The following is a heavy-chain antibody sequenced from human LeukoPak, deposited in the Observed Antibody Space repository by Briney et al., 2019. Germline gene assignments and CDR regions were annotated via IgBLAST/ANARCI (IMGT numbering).Heavy chain of an antibody. CDR3: TRRLYSNYYDSSGYYDY. D-gene: IGHD3-22*01. CDR1: GFTFSDHY. V-gene: IGHV3-72*01. Sequence: PGGSLRLSCAASGFTFSDHYIDWVRQAPGKGLEWVARTRNKVNSYTTAYAASVTGRFTVSRDDSSNSVYLQMNSLKTEDTAVYYCTRRLYSNYYDSSGYYDYWGQGTLVTVSS. CDR2: TRNKVNSYTT. J-gene: IGHJ4*02.